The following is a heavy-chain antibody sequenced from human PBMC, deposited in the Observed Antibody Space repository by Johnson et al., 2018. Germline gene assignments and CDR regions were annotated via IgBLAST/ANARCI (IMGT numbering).Heavy chain of an antibody. CDR3: ARSQSAYYGDYVGAEYFQH. Sequence: VQLVESGGGLVKPGGSLRLSCAASGFTFSSYSMNWVRQAPGTGLEWVSSISSSSSYIYNADSMKGRFTISRDNAKNSLHLQMNSLRAEDTAVYYCARSQSAYYGDYVGAEYFQHWGQGTLVTVSS. V-gene: IGHV3-21*01. CDR1: GFTFSSYS. CDR2: ISSSSSYI. D-gene: IGHD4-17*01. J-gene: IGHJ1*01.